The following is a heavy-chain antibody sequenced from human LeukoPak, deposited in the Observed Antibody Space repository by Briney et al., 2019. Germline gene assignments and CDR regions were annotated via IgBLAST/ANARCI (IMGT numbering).Heavy chain of an antibody. Sequence: SVKVSCKASGGTFSSYAISWVRQAPGQGLEWMGGIIPIFGTANYAQKFQGRVTITADESTSTAYMELSSLRSEDTAVYYCARHPYYYDSSGYYQQLLYFDYWGQGTLLTVSS. V-gene: IGHV1-69*13. J-gene: IGHJ4*02. D-gene: IGHD3-22*01. CDR2: IIPIFGTA. CDR3: ARHPYYYDSSGYYQQLLYFDY. CDR1: GGTFSSYA.